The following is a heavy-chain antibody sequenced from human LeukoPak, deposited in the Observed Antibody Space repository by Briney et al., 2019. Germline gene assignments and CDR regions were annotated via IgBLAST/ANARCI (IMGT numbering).Heavy chain of an antibody. V-gene: IGHV3-30*04. J-gene: IGHJ4*02. CDR1: GFTFSSYA. CDR3: ARELERVLDY. CDR2: ISYDGRNK. Sequence: GGSLRLSCSASGFTFSSYAMHWVRQAPGKGLEWVAVISYDGRNKYYADSVKGRFTISRDNSKNTLYLQMNSLRAEDTAVYYCARELERVLDYWGQGTLVTVSS. D-gene: IGHD1-1*01.